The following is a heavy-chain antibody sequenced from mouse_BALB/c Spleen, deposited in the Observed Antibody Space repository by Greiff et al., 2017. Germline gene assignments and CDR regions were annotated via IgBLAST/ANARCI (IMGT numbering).Heavy chain of an antibody. CDR2: INPSSGYT. V-gene: IGHV1-4*01. Sequence: VKLMESGAELARPGASVKMSCKASGYTFTSYTMHWVKQRPGQGLEWIGYINPSSGYTNYNQKFKDKATLTADKSSSTAYMQLSSLTSEDSAVYYCARSGGLYAMDYWGQGTSVTVSS. CDR1: GYTFTSYT. CDR3: ARSGGLYAMDY. J-gene: IGHJ4*01. D-gene: IGHD1-1*02.